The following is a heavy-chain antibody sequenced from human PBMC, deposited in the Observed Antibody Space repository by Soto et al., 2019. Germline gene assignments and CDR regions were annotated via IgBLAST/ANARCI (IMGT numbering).Heavy chain of an antibody. CDR1: GGSISSSSYY. CDR3: ARRSAEWLVGGYYYGMDV. V-gene: IGHV4-39*01. D-gene: IGHD6-19*01. CDR2: IYYSGST. J-gene: IGHJ6*02. Sequence: QLQLQESGPGLVKPSETLSLTCTVSGGSISSSSYYWGWIRQPPGKGLEWIGSIYYSGSTYYNPSLKSRVTISVDTSKNQFSLKLSSVTAADTAVYYCARRSAEWLVGGYYYGMDVWGQGTTVTVSS.